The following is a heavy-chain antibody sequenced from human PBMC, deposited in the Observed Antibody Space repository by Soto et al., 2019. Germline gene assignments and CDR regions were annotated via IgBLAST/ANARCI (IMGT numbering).Heavy chain of an antibody. V-gene: IGHV4-61*01. CDR2: IYYSGST. CDR1: GGYVSRGSYY. Sequence: TLSLTSTYSGGYVSRGSYYWSWIRPPPGKGLEWIGYIYYSGSTNYNPSLKSRVTISVDTSKNQFSLKLSSVTAADTAMYYCATRRFSSPESSPWGQGNRVTVS. CDR3: ATRRFSSPESSP. J-gene: IGHJ5*02. D-gene: IGHD3-10*01.